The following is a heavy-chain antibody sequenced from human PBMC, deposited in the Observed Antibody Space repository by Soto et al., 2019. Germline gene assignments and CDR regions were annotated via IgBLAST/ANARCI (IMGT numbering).Heavy chain of an antibody. V-gene: IGHV4-59*08. CDR3: ARLPSDSFDP. CDR1: GGSISSYY. Sequence: SETLSLTCTVSGGSISSYYWSWIRQPPGKGLEWIGYIYYSGSTNYNPSLKSRVTISVDTSKNQFSLKLSSVTAADTAVYYCARLPSDSFDPWGQGTLVTVSS. CDR2: IYYSGST. J-gene: IGHJ5*02.